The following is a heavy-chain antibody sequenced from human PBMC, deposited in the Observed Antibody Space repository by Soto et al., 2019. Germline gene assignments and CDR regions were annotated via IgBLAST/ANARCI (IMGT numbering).Heavy chain of an antibody. Sequence: GGSLRLSCAVSGFTFSSYAMSWVRQAPGKGLEWVSGISGSGGSTHYADSVQGRFTISRDNSKNTLYLQMNSPRAEDTAVYYCAKDPSLRCFDYWGQGTLVTVSS. CDR2: ISGSGGST. CDR3: AKDPSLRCFDY. J-gene: IGHJ4*02. V-gene: IGHV3-23*01. D-gene: IGHD4-17*01. CDR1: GFTFSSYA.